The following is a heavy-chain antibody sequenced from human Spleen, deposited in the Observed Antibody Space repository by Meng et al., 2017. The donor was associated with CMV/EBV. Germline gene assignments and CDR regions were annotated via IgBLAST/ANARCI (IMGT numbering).Heavy chain of an antibody. J-gene: IGHJ4*02. Sequence: GSLRLSCTVSGGSISSSSYYWGWIRQPPGKGLEWIGSISYTGSTYYTASLKSRVTISVDTSRNQFSLKLSFVTAADTALYYCARQNYYDSSGNDYWGQGTLVTVSS. V-gene: IGHV4-39*01. CDR3: ARQNYYDSSGNDY. CDR2: ISYTGST. CDR1: GGSISSSSYY. D-gene: IGHD3-22*01.